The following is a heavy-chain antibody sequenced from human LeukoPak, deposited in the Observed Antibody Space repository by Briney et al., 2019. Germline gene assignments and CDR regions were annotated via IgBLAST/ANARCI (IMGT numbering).Heavy chain of an antibody. CDR3: AKDRTRGVTATYFDY. CDR2: ISHSGAYR. V-gene: IGHV3-23*01. CDR1: GLILSNTA. Sequence: GESLRLSCAGSGLILSNTAMGWVRQAPGKGLGWVAGISHSGAYRYADSVKGRVTISRDNSKNTVYLQMNSLRGEDTAVYYCAKDRTRGVTATYFDYWGQGTLVTVSS. D-gene: IGHD2-15*01. J-gene: IGHJ4*02.